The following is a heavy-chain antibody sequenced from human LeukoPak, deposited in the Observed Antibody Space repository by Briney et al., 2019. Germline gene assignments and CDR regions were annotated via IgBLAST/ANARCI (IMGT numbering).Heavy chain of an antibody. V-gene: IGHV3-66*01. CDR1: GFTVSSNY. CDR2: IYSGGST. Sequence: GGSLRLSCAASGFTVSSNYMSWGRQAPGKGLEWVSVIYSGGSTYYADSVKGRFTISRDNSKNTLYLQMNSLRAEDTAVYYCARDHPYYYYYGMDVWGQGTTVTVSS. CDR3: ARDHPYYYYYGMDV. J-gene: IGHJ6*02.